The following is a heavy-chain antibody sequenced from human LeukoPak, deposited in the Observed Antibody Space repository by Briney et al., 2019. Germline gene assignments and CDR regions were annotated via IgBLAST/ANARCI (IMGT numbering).Heavy chain of an antibody. V-gene: IGHV3-23*01. CDR3: AKAEDSSGYYYYLFDY. Sequence: PGGSLRLSCAASGFTFSSYAMSWVRQAPGKGLEWVSAISGSGSSTYYADSVKGRFTISRDISKNTLYLQMDSLRAEDTAVYYCAKAEDSSGYYYYLFDYWGQGTLVTVSS. CDR2: ISGSGSST. CDR1: GFTFSSYA. D-gene: IGHD3-22*01. J-gene: IGHJ4*02.